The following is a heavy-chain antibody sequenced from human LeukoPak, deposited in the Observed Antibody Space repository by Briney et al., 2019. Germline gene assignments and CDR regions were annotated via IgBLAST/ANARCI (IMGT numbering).Heavy chain of an antibody. Sequence: SETLSLTCDVSGGSISGANWWSWVRQPPGKGLEWIGEIYHSGSANYNPSLKSRVTISVDKSKNQFSLKLTSMTAADTAVYYCARLWGTLESWGQGTLVTVSS. V-gene: IGHV4-4*02. CDR2: IYHSGSA. D-gene: IGHD7-27*01. CDR1: GGSISGANW. J-gene: IGHJ5*01. CDR3: ARLWGTLES.